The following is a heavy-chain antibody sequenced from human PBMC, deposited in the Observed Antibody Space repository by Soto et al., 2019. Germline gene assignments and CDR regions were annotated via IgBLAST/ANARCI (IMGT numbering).Heavy chain of an antibody. V-gene: IGHV4-59*12. CDR1: DGSISSYY. CDR2: ISYSGST. CDR3: TRGQRIGAITTCFDY. Sequence: SETLSLTCTVSDGSISSYYWSWIRQPPGKGLESIGYISYSGSTKYNPSLKNRVTISADTSKNQFSLKLSSVTAADTAAYYCTRGQRIGAITTCFDYWGQGTLVTVSS. D-gene: IGHD5-12*01. J-gene: IGHJ4*02.